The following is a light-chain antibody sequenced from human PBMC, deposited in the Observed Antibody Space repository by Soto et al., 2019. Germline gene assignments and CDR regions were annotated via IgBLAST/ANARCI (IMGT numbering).Light chain of an antibody. Sequence: EVVLTQSPDTLSLSVGERASLCCRASQSISSNFLAWYQQKPGQAPRLLIYSASTRATGVPDRFSGSGSGTHFTLTITRLEPEDFAIYICQNYNLSFGPGTKVDIK. CDR3: QNYNLS. CDR1: QSISSNF. V-gene: IGKV3-20*01. CDR2: SAS. J-gene: IGKJ3*01.